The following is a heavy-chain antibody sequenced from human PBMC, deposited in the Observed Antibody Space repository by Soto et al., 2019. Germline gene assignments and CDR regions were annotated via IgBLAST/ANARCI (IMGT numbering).Heavy chain of an antibody. CDR1: GYTFTSYY. D-gene: IGHD2-15*01. V-gene: IGHV1-46*03. J-gene: IGHJ6*03. CDR3: ARDMSGGGSIFYRYYYMDV. CDR2: INPSGGST. Sequence: QVQLVQSGAEVKKPGASVKVSCKASGYTFTSYYMHWVRQAPGQGLEWMGIINPSGGSTSYAQKFQGRVTMTRDTSTSTVYMELSSLRSEDTAVYYCARDMSGGGSIFYRYYYMDVWGKGTTVTVSS.